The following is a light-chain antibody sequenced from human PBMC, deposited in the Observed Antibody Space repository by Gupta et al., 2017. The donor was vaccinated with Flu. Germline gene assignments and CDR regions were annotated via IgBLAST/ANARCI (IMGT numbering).Light chain of an antibody. CDR2: EAS. V-gene: IGKV1-33*01. Sequence: DIPLPQSLSSLASSVGDSVTIHCQAHHDGRKSLSWYQQKPGKAPKVLIYEASNLDIGPPPRFRGSGSGTEFTLTISRVETDDVETYYCTHYVQTPFTFGQGTKLDIK. CDR3: THYVQTPFT. CDR1: HDGRKS. J-gene: IGKJ3*01.